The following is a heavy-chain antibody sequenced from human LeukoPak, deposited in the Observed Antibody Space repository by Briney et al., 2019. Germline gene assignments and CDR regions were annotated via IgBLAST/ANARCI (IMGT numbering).Heavy chain of an antibody. V-gene: IGHV4-30-4*08. J-gene: IGHJ3*02. Sequence: SETLSLTRTVSGGSIRSGDYYWSWIRQPPGKGLEWIGYIHYSGNTYYNPSLKSRVTISVDTSKKQFSLKLSSVTAADTAVYYCARATITMMVGIPADAFDIWGQGTMVTISS. CDR1: GGSIRSGDYY. D-gene: IGHD3-22*01. CDR3: ARATITMMVGIPADAFDI. CDR2: IHYSGNT.